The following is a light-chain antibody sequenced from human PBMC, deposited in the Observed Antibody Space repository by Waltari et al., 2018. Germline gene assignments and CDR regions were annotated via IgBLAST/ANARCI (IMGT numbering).Light chain of an antibody. CDR2: YKSDSDK. CDR1: SGIHVGPYR. Sequence: QAVLTQPSSLSASPGASASLTCTLRSGIHVGPYRIYWYQQRPGSPPQYLLRYKSDSDKQQGSGVPSRFSGSKDASANAGILLISGLQSEDEADYYCMIWHNSDVVFGGGTKLTVL. CDR3: MIWHNSDVV. V-gene: IGLV5-45*03. J-gene: IGLJ2*01.